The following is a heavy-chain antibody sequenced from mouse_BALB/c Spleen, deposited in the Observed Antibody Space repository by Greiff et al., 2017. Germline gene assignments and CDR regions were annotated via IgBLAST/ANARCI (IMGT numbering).Heavy chain of an antibody. V-gene: IGHV1-4*02. CDR3: AGITTGGDY. CDR1: RYTFTSYT. Sequence: VQLQQSAAELARPGASVKMSCKASRYTFTSYTMHWVKQRPGQGLEWIGYINPSSGYTNYNQKFKGKATLTVDKSSSTAYMQLSSLTSEDSAVYYCAGITTGGDYWGQGTTLTVSS. CDR2: INPSSGYT. D-gene: IGHD1-1*01. J-gene: IGHJ2*01.